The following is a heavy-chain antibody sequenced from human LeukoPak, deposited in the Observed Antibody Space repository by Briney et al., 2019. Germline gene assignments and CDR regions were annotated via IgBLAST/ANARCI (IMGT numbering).Heavy chain of an antibody. CDR2: IKQDGSER. J-gene: IGHJ4*02. CDR3: ARKFRYCTNGVCFDY. D-gene: IGHD2-8*01. Sequence: GGSLRLSCAASGFTFGQYWMSWVRQAPGKGLEWVAIIKQDGSERYYVDSVKGRFTISRDNSRNSLYLQMDILRAEDTAVYYCARKFRYCTNGVCFDYWGQGTLVTVSS. CDR1: GFTFGQYW. V-gene: IGHV3-7*01.